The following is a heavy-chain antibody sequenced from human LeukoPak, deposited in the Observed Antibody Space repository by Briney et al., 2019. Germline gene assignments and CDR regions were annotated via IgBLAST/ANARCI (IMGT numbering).Heavy chain of an antibody. J-gene: IGHJ4*02. CDR2: INPSGGST. CDR1: GYTFTSYD. D-gene: IGHD6-19*01. V-gene: IGHV1-46*03. CDR3: ARGLSIAVALY. Sequence: GASVKVSCKASGYTFTSYDINWVRQATGQGLEWMGIINPSGGSTSYAQKFQGRVTMTRDTSTSTVYMELSSLRSEDTAVYYCARGLSIAVALYWGQGTLVTVSS.